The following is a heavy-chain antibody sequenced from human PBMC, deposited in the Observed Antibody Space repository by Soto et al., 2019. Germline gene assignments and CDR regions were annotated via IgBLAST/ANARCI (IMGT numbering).Heavy chain of an antibody. CDR1: GFNFPTFW. Sequence: HGESLKISCKHSGFNFPTFWIAWVRQMPGKGLEWMGTIYPDDSDTKYSPSLQGQVTISADTSISTAYLQWTSLKASDTAMYYCARSRRGAYSSGWYSLSGYYNYGIDVWGQGTKVTVSS. J-gene: IGHJ6*02. D-gene: IGHD6-19*01. CDR2: IYPDDSDT. V-gene: IGHV5-51*01. CDR3: ARSRRGAYSSGWYSLSGYYNYGIDV.